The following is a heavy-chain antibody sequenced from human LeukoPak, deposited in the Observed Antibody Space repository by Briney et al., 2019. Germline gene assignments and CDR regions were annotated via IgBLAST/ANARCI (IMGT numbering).Heavy chain of an antibody. CDR2: ISTYGSTI. J-gene: IGHJ5*02. V-gene: IGHV3-11*01. Sequence: NPGRSPRLSCAASGFTFSDYYMTWIRQAPGKGLEWVSSISTYGSTIYYADSVKGRFTISRDNAKNSLYLQMSSLRAEDTAMYYCARELNNAWSGTTSWFDPWGQGTLVTVSS. CDR1: GFTFSDYY. D-gene: IGHD1-7*01. CDR3: ARELNNAWSGTTSWFDP.